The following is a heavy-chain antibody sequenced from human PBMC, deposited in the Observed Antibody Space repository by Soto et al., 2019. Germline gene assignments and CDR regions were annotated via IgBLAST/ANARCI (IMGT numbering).Heavy chain of an antibody. J-gene: IGHJ5*02. Sequence: SETLSLTCAVYGGSFSGYYWSWIRQPPGKGLEWIGEINHSGSTNYNPSLKRRVTISVDTSKNQFSLKLSSVTAADTAVYYCARGGNTMIVGEIDPCGQGTLVTVSS. CDR2: INHSGST. D-gene: IGHD3-22*01. CDR3: ARGGNTMIVGEIDP. CDR1: GGSFSGYY. V-gene: IGHV4-34*01.